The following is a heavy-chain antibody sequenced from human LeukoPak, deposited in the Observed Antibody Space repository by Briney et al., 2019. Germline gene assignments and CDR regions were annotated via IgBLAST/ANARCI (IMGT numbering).Heavy chain of an antibody. V-gene: IGHV1-2*02. CDR1: GGTFSSYA. CDR3: ARDYYDSRRGPFYYYGMDV. D-gene: IGHD3-22*01. J-gene: IGHJ6*02. Sequence: ASVKVSCKASGGTFSSYAISWVRQAPGQGLEWMGWINPNSGGTNYAQKFQGRVTMTRDTSISTAYMELSRLRSDDTAVYYCARDYYDSRRGPFYYYGMDVWGQGTTVTVSS. CDR2: INPNSGGT.